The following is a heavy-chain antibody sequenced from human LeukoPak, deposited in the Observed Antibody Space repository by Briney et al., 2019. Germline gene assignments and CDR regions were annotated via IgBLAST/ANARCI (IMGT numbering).Heavy chain of an antibody. CDR3: ARDVPTRSDFWSGYLDC. V-gene: IGHV3-74*01. D-gene: IGHD3-3*01. J-gene: IGHJ4*02. CDR1: GFTFSSYW. CDR2: INSDWSST. Sequence: GGSLRLSCAASGFTFSSYWMHWVRQAPGKGLAWVSRINSDWSSTSYADSVKGRFTIPRDNSNNTLYLQMNSLRAEDTAVYYCARDVPTRSDFWSGYLDCWGERTLVTLSS.